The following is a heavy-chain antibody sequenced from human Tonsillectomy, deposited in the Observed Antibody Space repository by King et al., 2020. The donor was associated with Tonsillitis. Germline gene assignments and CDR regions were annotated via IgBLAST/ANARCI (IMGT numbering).Heavy chain of an antibody. D-gene: IGHD3-9*01. V-gene: IGHV1-69*12. CDR3: ARGHRNSNYDILTGYQP. Sequence: QLVQSGAEVKKPGSSVKVSCKASGGSFSTYGVTWVRQAPGQGLEWVGGISPMFCSPKYGQKFQGRLTITADESTSTVYMDLSSLRSDDTAVYYCARGHRNSNYDILTGYQPWGQGTLVTVSS. CDR1: GGSFSTYG. CDR2: ISPMFCSP. J-gene: IGHJ5*02.